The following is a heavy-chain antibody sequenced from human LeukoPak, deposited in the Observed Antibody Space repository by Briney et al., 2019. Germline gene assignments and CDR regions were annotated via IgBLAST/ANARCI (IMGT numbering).Heavy chain of an antibody. D-gene: IGHD3-22*01. CDR3: ARDLFSGSHAFDY. CDR1: GGTFSSYA. CDR2: IIPIFGTA. Sequence: SVKVSRKASGGTFSSYAISWVRQAPGQGLEWMGGIIPIFGTANYAQKFQGRVTITTDESTSTAYMELSSLRSEDTAVYYCARDLFSGSHAFDYWGQGTLVTVSS. J-gene: IGHJ4*02. V-gene: IGHV1-69*05.